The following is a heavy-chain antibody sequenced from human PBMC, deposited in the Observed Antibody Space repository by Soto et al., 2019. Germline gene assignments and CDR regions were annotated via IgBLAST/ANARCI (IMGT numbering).Heavy chain of an antibody. V-gene: IGHV3-73*02. CDR3: TRPPSGSYGDDSDY. CDR2: IRDKANHYAT. J-gene: IGHJ4*02. D-gene: IGHD1-26*01. Sequence: EVQLVESGGGWVQPGGSLKLSCSGSGCSFSDSAIHWVRQASGQGREWVGRIRDKANHYATAYDVSVRGRFTISRDDSENTAYLQMNSLKTEDTAVYYCTRPPSGSYGDDSDYWGQGTLVTVSS. CDR1: GCSFSDSA.